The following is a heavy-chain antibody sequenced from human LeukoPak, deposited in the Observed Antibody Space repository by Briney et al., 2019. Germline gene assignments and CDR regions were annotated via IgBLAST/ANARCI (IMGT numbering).Heavy chain of an antibody. Sequence: ASVKVSCKASGYTFTSYYMHWVRQAPGQGLEWMGIINPSGGSTSYAQKFQGRVTMTRDTSTSTVYMELSSLRAEDTAVYYCARLKTTYYYDSSGSDAFDIWGQGTMVTVPS. CDR2: INPSGGST. D-gene: IGHD3-22*01. CDR3: ARLKTTYYYDSSGSDAFDI. V-gene: IGHV1-46*01. CDR1: GYTFTSYY. J-gene: IGHJ3*02.